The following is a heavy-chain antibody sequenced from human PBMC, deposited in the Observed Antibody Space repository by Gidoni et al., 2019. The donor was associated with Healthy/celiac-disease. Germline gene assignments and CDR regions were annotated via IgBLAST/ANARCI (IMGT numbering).Heavy chain of an antibody. V-gene: IGHV3-48*02. D-gene: IGHD3-22*01. CDR2: ISSSSSTI. CDR1: GFTFSSYS. Sequence: EVQLVVSGGGLVQPGGSLRLSCAASGFTFSSYSMNWVRQAPGKGLEWVSYISSSSSTIYYADSVKGRFTISRDNAKNSLYLQMNSLRDEDTAVYYCARDLRYDSSGYYSAEYFQHWGQGTLVTVSS. CDR3: ARDLRYDSSGYYSAEYFQH. J-gene: IGHJ1*01.